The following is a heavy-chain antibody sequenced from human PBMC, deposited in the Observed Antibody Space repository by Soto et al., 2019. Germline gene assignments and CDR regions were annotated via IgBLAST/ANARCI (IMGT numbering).Heavy chain of an antibody. D-gene: IGHD3-22*01. Sequence: SETLSLTCTVSGGAISIGDYYLSWIRQHPGKGLEWIGTIYFSGTTYYNPSLKSRVTISVDTSKNQFSLNLSSVTAADTAVYYCVRRDRSGCHYWLDTWGKGPMVTVSS. V-gene: IGHV4-31*03. CDR2: IYFSGTT. CDR1: GGAISIGDYY. J-gene: IGHJ5*02. CDR3: VRRDRSGCHYWLDT.